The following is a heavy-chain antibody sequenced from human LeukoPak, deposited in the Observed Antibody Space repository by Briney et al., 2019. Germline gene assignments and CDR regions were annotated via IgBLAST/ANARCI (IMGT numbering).Heavy chain of an antibody. CDR3: ATNWNFAFDY. D-gene: IGHD1-20*01. V-gene: IGHV3-7*05. Sequence: GGSLRLSCAASGFTFSTYWMTWVRQAPGKGLEWVANINQDGSEKYSVDSVKGRFTISRDNAKNSLYLQMYSLRAEDTAIYYCATNWNFAFDYWGEGTLVTVSS. CDR1: GFTFSTYW. CDR2: INQDGSEK. J-gene: IGHJ4*02.